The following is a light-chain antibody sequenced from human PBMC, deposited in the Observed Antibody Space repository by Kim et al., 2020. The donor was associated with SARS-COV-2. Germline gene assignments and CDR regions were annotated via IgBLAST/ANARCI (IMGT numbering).Light chain of an antibody. CDR1: EGTGDY. Sequence: DIQMTQSPSSLSASVGDRVTITCRASEGTGDYLAWYQHKPGKPPNLLISGAFTLQPGVPSRFSGSRSRTHFTLTISSLQPEDVATYYCQKYNNVPLTFGGGTKVDIK. CDR2: GAF. CDR3: QKYNNVPLT. J-gene: IGKJ4*01. V-gene: IGKV1-27*01.